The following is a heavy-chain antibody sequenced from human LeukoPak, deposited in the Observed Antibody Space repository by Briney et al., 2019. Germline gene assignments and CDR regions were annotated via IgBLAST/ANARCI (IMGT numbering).Heavy chain of an antibody. CDR1: GGSISSTSYY. Sequence: SETLSLTCTVSGGSISSTSYYWGWIRQPPGKGLEWIGSIYYSGSTNSNLSLKSRVTISVDTSKNQFSLKLSSVTAADTAVYYCARLRTGYYYYYMDVWGKGTTVTVSS. V-gene: IGHV4-39*01. D-gene: IGHD3/OR15-3a*01. CDR2: IYYSGST. J-gene: IGHJ6*03. CDR3: ARLRTGYYYYYMDV.